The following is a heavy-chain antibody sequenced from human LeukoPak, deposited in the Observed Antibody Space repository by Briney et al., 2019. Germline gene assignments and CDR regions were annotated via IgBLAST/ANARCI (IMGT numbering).Heavy chain of an antibody. V-gene: IGHV3-23*01. Sequence: PGGSLRLSCAASGFTVSSYWMHWVRQSPGKGLEWVSGISGSGGSTYYADSVKGRFTISRDNSKNTLYLQMNSLRAEDTAVYYCAKGRWLQLPRYFDYWGQGTLVTVSS. CDR2: ISGSGGST. CDR3: AKGRWLQLPRYFDY. J-gene: IGHJ4*02. CDR1: GFTVSSYW. D-gene: IGHD5-24*01.